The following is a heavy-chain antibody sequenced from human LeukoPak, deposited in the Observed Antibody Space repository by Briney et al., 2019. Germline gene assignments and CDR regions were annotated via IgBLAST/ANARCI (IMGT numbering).Heavy chain of an antibody. CDR3: ARLYYGSGVDY. CDR1: GYSISSGYY. CDR2: IYHSGST. V-gene: IGHV4-38-2*01. Sequence: SETLSLTCAVSGYSISSGYYWGWIRQPPGKGLEWIGSIYHSGSTYYNPSLKSRVTISVDTPKNQFSLKLSSVTAADTAVYYCARLYYGSGVDYWGQGTLVTVSS. J-gene: IGHJ4*02. D-gene: IGHD3-10*01.